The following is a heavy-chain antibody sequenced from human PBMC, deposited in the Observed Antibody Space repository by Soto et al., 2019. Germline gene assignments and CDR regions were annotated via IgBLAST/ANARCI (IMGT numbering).Heavy chain of an antibody. CDR3: ARLFLGSSPVY. D-gene: IGHD6-13*01. CDR2: IYYSGST. V-gene: IGHV4-39*01. CDR1: GGSISSSSYY. J-gene: IGHJ4*02. Sequence: QLQLQESGPGLVKPSETLSLTCTVSGGSISSSSYYWGWIRQPPGKGLEWIGSIYYSGSTYYNPSLKSRVTISVDTSKNQFSLKLSSVTAADTAVYYCARLFLGSSPVYWGQGTLVTVSS.